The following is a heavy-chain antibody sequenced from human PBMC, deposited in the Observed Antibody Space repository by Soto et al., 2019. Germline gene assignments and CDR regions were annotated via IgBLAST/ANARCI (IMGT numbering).Heavy chain of an antibody. Sequence: EVQLVQSGGGMVQSGGSLELSCAASGSAFSATPVHWVRQASGKGLEWVGRIRSKDKNYATAFAASVKGRFTVSRDDSKNMAFLHMHSLKNDDTAVYYCTTGGTHTWRLDPWGQGALVTVSS. CDR3: TTGGTHTWRLDP. J-gene: IGHJ5*02. D-gene: IGHD1-1*01. CDR2: IRSKDKNYAT. CDR1: GSAFSATP. V-gene: IGHV3-73*01.